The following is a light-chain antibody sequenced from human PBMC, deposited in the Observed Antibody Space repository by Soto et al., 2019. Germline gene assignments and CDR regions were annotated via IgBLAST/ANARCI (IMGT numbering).Light chain of an antibody. J-gene: IGLJ1*01. CDR2: DVS. CDR3: SSYTSSSTDV. CDR1: SSDGGGSNY. V-gene: IGLV2-14*01. Sequence: QSVLPQPASVSGSPGQAITIYCTGTSSDGGGSNYVSWYQQHPGKAPKLMIYDVSNRPSGVSNRFSGSKSGNTASLTISGLQAEDEADYYCSSYTSSSTDVFGTGTKVTVL.